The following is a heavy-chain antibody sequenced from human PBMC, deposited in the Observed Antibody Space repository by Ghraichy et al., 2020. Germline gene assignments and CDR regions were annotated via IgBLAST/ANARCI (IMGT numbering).Heavy chain of an antibody. CDR3: ARGRTWSIFDY. CDR1: GYPFTHYA. J-gene: IGHJ4*02. D-gene: IGHD2-2*01. CDR2: INTNTETP. Sequence: ASVKVSCKASGYPFTHYAMNWVRQAPGQRPEWMGWINTNTETPTYAQGFTGRFVFSLDPSVSTAYLQISGLKTEDTAIYSCARGRTWSIFDYWGQGTLVNVSS. V-gene: IGHV7-4-1*02.